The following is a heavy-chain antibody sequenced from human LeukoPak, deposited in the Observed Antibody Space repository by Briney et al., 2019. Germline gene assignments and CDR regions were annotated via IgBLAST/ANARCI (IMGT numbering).Heavy chain of an antibody. V-gene: IGHV7-4-1*02. CDR1: GGTFSSYA. D-gene: IGHD6-19*01. CDR2: INTNTGNP. J-gene: IGHJ4*02. CDR3: ARDHSSGWYPLDY. Sequence: ASVKVSCKASGGTFSSYAISWVRQAPGQGLEWMGWINTNTGNPTYAQGFTGRFVFSLDTSVSTAYLQISSLKAEDTAVYYCARDHSSGWYPLDYWGQGTLVTVSS.